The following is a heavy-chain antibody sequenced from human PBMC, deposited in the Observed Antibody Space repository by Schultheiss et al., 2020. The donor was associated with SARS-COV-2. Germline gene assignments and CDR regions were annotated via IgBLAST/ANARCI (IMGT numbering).Heavy chain of an antibody. V-gene: IGHV5-51*01. D-gene: IGHD2-21*02. Sequence: GESLKISCKGSGYSFTNYWIGWVRQMPGKGLEWMGTIYPGDSETRYSPSFQGQVTISADKSISTAYLQWTSLKASDTAMYYCGRADTYCGVDCYSGDFDYWGQGTLVTVSS. J-gene: IGHJ4*02. CDR3: GRADTYCGVDCYSGDFDY. CDR1: GYSFTNYW. CDR2: IYPGDSET.